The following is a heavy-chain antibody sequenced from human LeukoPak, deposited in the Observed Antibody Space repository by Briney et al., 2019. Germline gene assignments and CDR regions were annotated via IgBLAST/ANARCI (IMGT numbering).Heavy chain of an antibody. D-gene: IGHD3-10*01. CDR3: AKDMGSGSYVGYYYYYGMDV. CDR1: GFTFDDYA. V-gene: IGHV3-9*01. J-gene: IGHJ6*02. Sequence: GGSLRLSCAASGFTFDDYAMHWVRQAPGKGLEWVSGISWNSGSIGYADSVKGRFTISRDNAKNSLYLQMNSLRAEDTALYYCAKDMGSGSYVGYYYYYGMDVWGQGTTVTVSS. CDR2: ISWNSGSI.